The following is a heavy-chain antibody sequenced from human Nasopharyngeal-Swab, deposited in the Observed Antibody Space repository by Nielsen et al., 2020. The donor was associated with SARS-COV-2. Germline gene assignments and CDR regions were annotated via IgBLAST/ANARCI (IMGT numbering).Heavy chain of an antibody. J-gene: IGHJ4*02. V-gene: IGHV4-34*01. D-gene: IGHD3-10*01. CDR3: ARTFGESPVDY. CDR1: GESFSGYY. CDR2: INHSGST. Sequence: SETLSLTCAVYGESFSGYYWSWIRQPPGKGLEWIGEINHSGSTNYNPSLKSRVTISVDTSKNQFSLKLSSVTAADTAVYYCARTFGESPVDYWGQGTLVTVSS.